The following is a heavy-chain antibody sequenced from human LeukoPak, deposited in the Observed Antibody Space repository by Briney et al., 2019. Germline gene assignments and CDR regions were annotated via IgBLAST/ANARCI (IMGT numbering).Heavy chain of an antibody. CDR2: ISYDGSNK. CDR3: ARVRWEVDYGDHMGAFDI. J-gene: IGHJ3*02. V-gene: IGHV3-30*04. Sequence: GGSLRLSCAASGFTFSSYAMHWVRQAPGKGLEWVAVISYDGSNKYYADSVKGRFTISRDNSKNTLYLQMNSLRAEDTAVYYCARVRWEVDYGDHMGAFDIWGQETMVTVSS. D-gene: IGHD4-17*01. CDR1: GFTFSSYA.